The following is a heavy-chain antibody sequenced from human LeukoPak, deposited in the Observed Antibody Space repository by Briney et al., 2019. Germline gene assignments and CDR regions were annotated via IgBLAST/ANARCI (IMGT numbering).Heavy chain of an antibody. J-gene: IGHJ4*02. CDR3: ATETNGRHYDY. CDR1: GLTFSTSC. V-gene: IGHV3-21*06. D-gene: IGHD1-14*01. Sequence: KPGGSLRLSCTPSGLTFSTSCFNWVRQAPGKGLKWVASIRPTGSDRYHADSIKGRFTISRDNANNFLYLQMNSLRAEDTAVYYCATETNGRHYDYWGQGTLLTVSS. CDR2: IRPTGSDR.